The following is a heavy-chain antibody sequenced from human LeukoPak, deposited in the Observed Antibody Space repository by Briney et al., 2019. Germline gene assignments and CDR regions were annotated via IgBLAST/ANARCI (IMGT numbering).Heavy chain of an antibody. V-gene: IGHV4-38-2*01. CDR3: ARVGTGTTFGGYYYCYMDV. Sequence: SETLSLTCAVYGGSFSGYYWGWIRQPPGKGLEWIGSIYHSGSTYYNPSLKSRVTISVDTSKNQFSLKLSSVTAADTAVYYCARVGTGTTFGGYYYCYMDVWGKGTTVTVSS. D-gene: IGHD1-1*01. CDR1: GGSFSGYY. J-gene: IGHJ6*03. CDR2: IYHSGST.